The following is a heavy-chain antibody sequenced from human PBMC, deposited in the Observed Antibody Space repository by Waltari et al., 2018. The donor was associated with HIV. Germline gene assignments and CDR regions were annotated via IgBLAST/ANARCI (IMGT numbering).Heavy chain of an antibody. J-gene: IGHJ4*02. D-gene: IGHD3-22*01. Sequence: QVQLQESGPGLVKPSQTLSLTCTVSGDSILSGSYYWTWIRQSAGKGLEWIGRIYTSGSTKSNPSLKSRVTMSIDTSKNQFSLKLISLTAADMAVYYCAREGRDFYDSSGFYLYWGQGTLVAVSS. CDR1: GDSILSGSYY. V-gene: IGHV4-61*02. CDR2: IYTSGST. CDR3: AREGRDFYDSSGFYLY.